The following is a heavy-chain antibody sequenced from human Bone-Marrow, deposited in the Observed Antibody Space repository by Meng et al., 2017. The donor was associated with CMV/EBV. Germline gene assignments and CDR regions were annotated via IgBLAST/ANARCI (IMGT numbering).Heavy chain of an antibody. Sequence: GESLKISCAASGFTVSSNYMSWVRQAPGKGLEWVSVIYSGGSTYYADSVKGRFTISRDNAKNSLYLQMNSLRAEDTAVYYCARGTGWVVAPVDYWGQGTLVIVSS. V-gene: IGHV3-53*01. CDR3: ARGTGWVVAPVDY. CDR2: IYSGGST. J-gene: IGHJ4*02. D-gene: IGHD2-2*01. CDR1: GFTVSSNY.